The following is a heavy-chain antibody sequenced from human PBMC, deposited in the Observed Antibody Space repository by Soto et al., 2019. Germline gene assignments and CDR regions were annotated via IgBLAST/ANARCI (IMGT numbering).Heavy chain of an antibody. CDR3: ARWGRYYYDSSGYPEIDY. J-gene: IGHJ4*02. V-gene: IGHV4-31*03. CDR2: IYYSGST. Sequence: NPSETLSLTCTVSGGSISSGGYYWSWIRQHPGKGLEWIGYIYYSGSTYYNPSLKSRVTISVDTSKNQFSLKLSSVTAADTAVYYCARWGRYYYDSSGYPEIDYWGQGTLVTVSS. D-gene: IGHD3-22*01. CDR1: GGSISSGGYY.